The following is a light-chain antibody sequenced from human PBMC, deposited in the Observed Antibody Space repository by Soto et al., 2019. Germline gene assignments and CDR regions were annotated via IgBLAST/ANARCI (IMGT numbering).Light chain of an antibody. V-gene: IGLV2-11*01. J-gene: IGLJ1*01. CDR1: SSDGGGYNY. CDR2: DVS. CDR3: CSYAGSPRYV. Sequence: QSALTQPRSVSGFPGQSVAISCTGTSSDGGGYNYVSWYQQHPGKAPKVMIYDVSERPSGVPDRFSGSKSGNTASLTISGLQAEDEADYYCCSYAGSPRYVLGTGTKLTVL.